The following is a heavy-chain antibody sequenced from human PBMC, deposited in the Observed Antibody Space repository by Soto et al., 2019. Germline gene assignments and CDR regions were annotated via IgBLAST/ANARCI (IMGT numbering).Heavy chain of an antibody. V-gene: IGHV3-30-3*01. D-gene: IGHD5-12*01. CDR3: ARDLDPFFYSGYDLVSNPSHFDY. Sequence: QVQLVESGGGVVQPGRSLRLSCAASGFTFSSYAMHWVRQAPGKGLEWVAVISYDGSNKYYADSVKGRFTISRDNSKNTLYLQMNSLRAEDTAVYYCARDLDPFFYSGYDLVSNPSHFDYWGQGTLVTVSS. CDR2: ISYDGSNK. CDR1: GFTFSSYA. J-gene: IGHJ4*02.